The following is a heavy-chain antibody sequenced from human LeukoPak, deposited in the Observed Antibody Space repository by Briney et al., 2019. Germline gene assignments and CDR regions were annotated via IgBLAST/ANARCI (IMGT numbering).Heavy chain of an antibody. V-gene: IGHV1-69*05. CDR3: ARVDRNYFYMDV. Sequence: ASVKVSCKASGGTFSSYVITWVRQAPGQGLEWMGGIIPLFNTPNYAQKFQGRVTITTDESTHTSYMELNSLRSADTAVYYCARVDRNYFYMDVWGKGTTVTVSS. CDR2: IIPLFNTP. CDR1: GGTFSSYV. J-gene: IGHJ6*03.